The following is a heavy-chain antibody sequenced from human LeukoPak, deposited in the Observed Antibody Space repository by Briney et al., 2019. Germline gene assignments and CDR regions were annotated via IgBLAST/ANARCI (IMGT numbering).Heavy chain of an antibody. CDR3: ARRAGYCSSTSCYYWFDP. CDR1: GSSISSYY. D-gene: IGHD2-2*01. V-gene: IGHV4-4*09. CDR2: IYTSEST. J-gene: IGHJ5*02. Sequence: PSETLSLTCTVSGSSISSYYWSWIRQPPGKGLEWIGYIYTSESTNYNPSLKSRVTISVDTSKNQFSLKLSSVTAADTAVYYCARRAGYCSSTSCYYWFDPWGQGTLVTVSS.